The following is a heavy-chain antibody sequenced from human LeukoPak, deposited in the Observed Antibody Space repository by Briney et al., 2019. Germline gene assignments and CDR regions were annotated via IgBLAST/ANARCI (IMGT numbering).Heavy chain of an antibody. D-gene: IGHD1-26*01. CDR2: ISGSGGST. CDR1: GIPFTTSD. Sequence: GGSLRLSCAASGIPFTTSDMHWVRQAPGKGLEWVSAISGSGGSTYYADSVKGRFTISRDNSKNTLYLQMNSLRAEDTAVYYCAKVRSRWEGFDYWGQGTLVTVSS. V-gene: IGHV3-23*01. CDR3: AKVRSRWEGFDY. J-gene: IGHJ4*02.